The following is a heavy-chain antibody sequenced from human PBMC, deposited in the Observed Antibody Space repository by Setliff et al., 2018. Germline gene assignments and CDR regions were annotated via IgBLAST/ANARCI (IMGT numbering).Heavy chain of an antibody. Sequence: GGSLRLSCAASGFTFSSFWMSWVRQTPGKGLEWVANINQDGSGKYYVDSVKGRFTISRDNAKSTLYLQMSSLRGEDTAVYFCASIDWGENFYNTDVWGKGTTVTVSS. CDR3: ASIDWGENFYNTDV. CDR1: GFTFSSFW. J-gene: IGHJ6*03. D-gene: IGHD7-27*01. V-gene: IGHV3-7*01. CDR2: INQDGSGK.